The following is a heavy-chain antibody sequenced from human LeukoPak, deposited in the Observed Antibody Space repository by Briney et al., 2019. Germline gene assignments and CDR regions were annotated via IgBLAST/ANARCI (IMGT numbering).Heavy chain of an antibody. CDR2: IKSKTDGRTT. D-gene: IGHD3-10*01. CDR1: GFTFSNAW. V-gene: IGHV3-15*01. CDR3: TTLYGSGSPKYYYYGMDV. J-gene: IGHJ6*02. Sequence: GGSLRLSCAASGFTFSNAWMSWVRQAPGKGLEWVGRIKSKTDGRTTDYAAPVKGRFTISRDDSKNTLYLQMNSLKTEDTAVYYRTTLYGSGSPKYYYYGMDVWGQGTTVTVSS.